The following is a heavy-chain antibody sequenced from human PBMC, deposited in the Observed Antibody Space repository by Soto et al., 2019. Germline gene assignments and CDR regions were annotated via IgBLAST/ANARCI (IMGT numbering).Heavy chain of an antibody. D-gene: IGHD2-2*01. V-gene: IGHV3-74*03. CDR1: GFTFSSYW. Sequence: EVQLVESGGGLVQPGGSLRLSCAASGFTFSSYWMHWVRQAPGKGLVWVSRINSDGSSTTYVDSVKGRFTISRDNAKNTLYLQMNSLRAEDTAVYYCARVEPCSSTSCYSVFDYWGQGTLVTVSS. CDR2: INSDGSST. J-gene: IGHJ4*02. CDR3: ARVEPCSSTSCYSVFDY.